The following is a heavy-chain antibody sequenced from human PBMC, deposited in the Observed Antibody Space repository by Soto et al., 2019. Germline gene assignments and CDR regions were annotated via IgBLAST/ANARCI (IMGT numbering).Heavy chain of an antibody. D-gene: IGHD4-17*01. CDR3: AREIGDYAYFDY. Sequence: GGSLRLSCAASGFTVSSNYMSWVRQAPGKGLEWVSVIYSGGSTYYADSVKGRSTISRDNSKNTLYLQMNSLRAEDTAVYYCAREIGDYAYFDYWGQGILVTVSS. CDR2: IYSGGST. V-gene: IGHV3-53*01. CDR1: GFTVSSNY. J-gene: IGHJ4*02.